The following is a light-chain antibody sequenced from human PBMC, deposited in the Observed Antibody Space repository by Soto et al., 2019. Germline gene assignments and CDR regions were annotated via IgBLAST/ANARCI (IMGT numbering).Light chain of an antibody. Sequence: DIQMTQSPSSVSASVGDRVTITCRASPAIPSWLALYQQNPGKAPQLLTYAPSRSQSAVPSRFSGSVSGTDFTPTISIPQPEHLADDEAHQTSNFPLNCGGGPNVEIK. CDR2: APS. CDR1: PAIPSW. V-gene: IGKV1-12*01. J-gene: IGKJ4*01. CDR3: HQTSNFPLN.